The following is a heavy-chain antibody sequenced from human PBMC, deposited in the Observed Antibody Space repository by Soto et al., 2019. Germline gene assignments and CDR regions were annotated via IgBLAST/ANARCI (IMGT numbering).Heavy chain of an antibody. D-gene: IGHD2-15*01. CDR3: ARDRYCSGGSCYSRWFDP. V-gene: IGHV1-18*04. CDR2: ISAYNGNT. CDR1: GYTFTSYG. J-gene: IGHJ5*02. Sequence: GASVKVSCKASGYTFTSYGISWVRQAPGQGLEWMGWISAYNGNTNYAQKLQGRVTMTTDTSTRTAYMELRSLRSDDTAVYYCARDRYCSGGSCYSRWFDPWGQGTLVTVSS.